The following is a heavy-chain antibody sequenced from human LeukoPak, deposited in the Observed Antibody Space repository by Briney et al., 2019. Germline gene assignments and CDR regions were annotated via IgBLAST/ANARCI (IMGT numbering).Heavy chain of an antibody. CDR1: GFTFSSYA. D-gene: IGHD1-26*01. J-gene: IGHJ4*02. CDR2: IAYDGGNK. CDR3: AKDSGAYRFFDY. V-gene: IGHV3-30-3*01. Sequence: GGSLRLSCAASGFTFSSYAIHWVRQAPGKGLEWVAVIAYDGGNKYYADSVKGRFTISRDNSKNTLFLQMNSLRAEDTAVYYCAKDSGAYRFFDYWGQGTLVTVSS.